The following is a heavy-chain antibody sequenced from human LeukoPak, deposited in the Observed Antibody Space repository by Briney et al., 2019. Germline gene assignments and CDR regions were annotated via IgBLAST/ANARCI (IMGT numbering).Heavy chain of an antibody. CDR2: IYYSGST. Sequence: PSETLSLTCTVSGASISSNNDYWGWIRQPPGKGLEWIGSIYYSGSTYYNPSLKSRVTISVDTSKNQFSLKLSSVTAADTAVYYCASQAAYSYGYWGQGTLVTVSS. CDR3: ASQAAYSYGY. D-gene: IGHD5-18*01. J-gene: IGHJ4*02. CDR1: GASISSNNDY. V-gene: IGHV4-39*01.